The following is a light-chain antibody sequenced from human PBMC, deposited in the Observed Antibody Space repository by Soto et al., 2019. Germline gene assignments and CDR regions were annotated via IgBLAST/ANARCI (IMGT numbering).Light chain of an antibody. CDR3: HQYYSTPWT. Sequence: DIVMTQSPDSLAVSLGERATINCKSSQSVLYISSNNNYLAWYQQKPGQPPKLLIYWASTRESGVPDRFSGSGSGTDFTLTISGLQAEDVAVYYCHQYYSTPWTFGQGTKVEIK. CDR2: WAS. J-gene: IGKJ1*01. CDR1: QSVLYISSNNNY. V-gene: IGKV4-1*01.